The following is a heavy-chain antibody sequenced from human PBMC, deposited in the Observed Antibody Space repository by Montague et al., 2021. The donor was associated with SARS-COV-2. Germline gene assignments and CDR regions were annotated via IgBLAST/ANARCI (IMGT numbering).Heavy chain of an antibody. CDR3: VRDPAPSGSGTFYDY. V-gene: IGHV4-59*02. CDR2: VYYSRSS. Sequence: SETLSLTCTVSGDSVSHDFWTWIRQPPGKGLEWIGYVYYSRSSSYNPSLRGRVSIAVDTSKDQFSLRLSTVTAADTAVYYCVRDPAPSGSGTFYDYWGQGNLVAVSS. CDR1: GDSVSHDF. D-gene: IGHD1-26*01. J-gene: IGHJ4*02.